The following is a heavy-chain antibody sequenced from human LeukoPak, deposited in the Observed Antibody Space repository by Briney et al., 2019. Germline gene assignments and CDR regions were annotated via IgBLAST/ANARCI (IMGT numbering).Heavy chain of an antibody. J-gene: IGHJ4*02. Sequence: GGSLRLSCAASGFTFINYAMSWVRQAPGKGLEWVSAIGGRGGSTYSADSVEGRFTISRDNSKNTLYLQMNTLRAEATAVYYCTKDGTDYSSFDYWGQGTLVTVSS. D-gene: IGHD4-11*01. V-gene: IGHV3-23*01. CDR3: TKDGTDYSSFDY. CDR1: GFTFINYA. CDR2: IGGRGGST.